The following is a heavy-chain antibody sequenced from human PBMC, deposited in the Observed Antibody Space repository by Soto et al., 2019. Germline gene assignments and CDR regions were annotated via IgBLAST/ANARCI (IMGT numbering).Heavy chain of an antibody. V-gene: IGHV1-18*01. CDR1: GYIFTSYG. CDR2: ISAFKGYT. J-gene: IGHJ4*02. CDR3: AIVDDYYDSSGHYFTFFNY. D-gene: IGHD3-22*01. Sequence: QVQLVQSGPEVKKPGASVKLSCKASGYIFTSYGIGWVRQAPGQGLEWMGWISAFKGYTKYPQRLQGRVTITTDTPTSTAYMELRSLRSDDTAVYYGAIVDDYYDSSGHYFTFFNYWGQGSLVTVSS.